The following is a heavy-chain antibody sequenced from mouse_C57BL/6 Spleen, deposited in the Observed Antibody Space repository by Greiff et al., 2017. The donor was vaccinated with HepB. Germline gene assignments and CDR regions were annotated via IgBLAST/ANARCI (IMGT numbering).Heavy chain of an antibody. Sequence: VQLKESGPGLVQPSQSLSITCTVSGFSLTSYGVHWVRQSPGKGLEWLGVIWSGGSTDYNAAFISRLSISKDNSKSQVFFKMNSLQADDTAIYYCARDGVVARYYFDYWGQGTTLTVSS. J-gene: IGHJ2*01. CDR2: IWSGGST. CDR3: ARDGVVARYYFDY. D-gene: IGHD1-1*01. V-gene: IGHV2-2*01. CDR1: GFSLTSYG.